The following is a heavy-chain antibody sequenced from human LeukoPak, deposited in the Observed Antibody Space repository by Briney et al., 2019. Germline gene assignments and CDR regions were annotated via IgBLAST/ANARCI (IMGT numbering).Heavy chain of an antibody. V-gene: IGHV4-59*01. J-gene: IGHJ4*02. CDR2: IYYSGST. D-gene: IGHD1-26*01. Sequence: SETLSPTCTVSGVSISSYYWSWIRQPPGKGLEWIGYIYYSGSTNYNPSLKSRVTISVDTSKNQFSLKLGSVTAADTAVYYCARVSGGTYPDYWGQGTLVTVSS. CDR1: GVSISSYY. CDR3: ARVSGGTYPDY.